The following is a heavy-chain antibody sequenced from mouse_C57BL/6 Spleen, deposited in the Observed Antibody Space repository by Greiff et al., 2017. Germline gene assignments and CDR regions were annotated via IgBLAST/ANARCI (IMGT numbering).Heavy chain of an antibody. Sequence: VTVVESGGGLVQPGGSMKLSCVSSGFTFSNYWMNWVRQSPEKGLEWVAQIRLKSDNYATHYAESVKGRFTISRDDSKSSVYLQMNNLRAEDTGIYYCTAAHYYSNYVSYFDYWGQGTTLTVSS. J-gene: IGHJ2*01. D-gene: IGHD2-5*01. CDR3: TAAHYYSNYVSYFDY. V-gene: IGHV6-3*01. CDR2: IRLKSDNYAT. CDR1: GFTFSNYW.